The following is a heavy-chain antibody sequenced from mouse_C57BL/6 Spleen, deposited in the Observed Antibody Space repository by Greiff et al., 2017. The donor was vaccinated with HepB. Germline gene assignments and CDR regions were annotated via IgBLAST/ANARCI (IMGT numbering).Heavy chain of an antibody. J-gene: IGHJ4*01. V-gene: IGHV7-1*01. CDR3: ARDDPLYYYAMDY. CDR1: GFTFSDFY. Sequence: EVQGVESGGGLVQSGRSLRLSCATSGFTFSDFYMEWVRQAPGKGLEWIAASRNKANDYTTEYSASVKGRFIVSRDTSQSILYLQMNALRAEDTAIYYCARDDPLYYYAMDYWGQGTSVTVSS. D-gene: IGHD1-1*02. CDR2: SRNKANDYTT.